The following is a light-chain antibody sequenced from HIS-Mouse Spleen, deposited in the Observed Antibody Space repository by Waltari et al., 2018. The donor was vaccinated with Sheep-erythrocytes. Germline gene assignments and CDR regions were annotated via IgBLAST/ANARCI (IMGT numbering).Light chain of an antibody. V-gene: IGLV1-44*01. Sequence: QSVLTQPPSASGTPGQRDPIPCSASSSNIGSNTVNWYQQLPGTAPKLLIYSNNQRPSGVPDRFSGSKSGNTASLTISGLQAEDEADYYCCSYAGSYNHVFATGTKVTVL. CDR2: SNN. CDR3: CSYAGSYNHV. CDR1: SSNIGSNT. J-gene: IGLJ1*01.